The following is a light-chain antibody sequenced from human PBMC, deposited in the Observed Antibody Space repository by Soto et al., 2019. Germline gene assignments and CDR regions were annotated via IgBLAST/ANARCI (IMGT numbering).Light chain of an antibody. CDR3: QQSHSTPLT. V-gene: IGKV1-39*01. CDR1: QSIANF. CDR2: AAS. Sequence: DIQMTQSPSSLSASVGDRVTLTCGASQSIANFLNWYQQKPGKAPKPLIYAASSLQSGVPARFSGSGSGTEFTLTISSLQPEDFATYYCQQSHSTPLTFGGGTKVEMK. J-gene: IGKJ4*01.